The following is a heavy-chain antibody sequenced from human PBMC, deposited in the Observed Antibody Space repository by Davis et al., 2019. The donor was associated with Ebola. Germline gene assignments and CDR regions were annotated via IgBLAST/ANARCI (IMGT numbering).Heavy chain of an antibody. CDR1: GGTFSSYA. D-gene: IGHD6-13*01. J-gene: IGHJ5*02. CDR3: ARERYYSSSFGAPLSA. Sequence: SVKVSCKASGGTFSSYAISWVRQAPGQGLEWMGRIIPILGIANYAQKFQGRVTITADKSTSTAYMELSSLRSEDTAVYYCARERYYSSSFGAPLSAWGQGTLVTVSS. V-gene: IGHV1-69*04. CDR2: IIPILGIA.